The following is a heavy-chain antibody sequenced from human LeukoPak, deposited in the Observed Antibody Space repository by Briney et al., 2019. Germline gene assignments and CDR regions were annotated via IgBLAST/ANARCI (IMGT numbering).Heavy chain of an antibody. D-gene: IGHD2-15*01. CDR2: INHSGST. CDR1: GGSFSGYY. J-gene: IGHJ4*02. CDR3: ARNQGYCSGGSCYAKRAYYFDY. Sequence: SETLSLTCAVYGGSFSGYYWSWIRQPPGKGLEWIGEINHSGSTNYNSSLKSRVTISVDTSNNQFSLKLSSVTAADTAVYYCARNQGYCSGGSCYAKRAYYFDYWGQGTLVTVSS. V-gene: IGHV4-34*01.